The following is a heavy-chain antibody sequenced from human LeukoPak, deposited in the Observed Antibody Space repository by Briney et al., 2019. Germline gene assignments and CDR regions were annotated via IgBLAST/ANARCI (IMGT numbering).Heavy chain of an antibody. V-gene: IGHV4-61*01. CDR2: VYYSGST. Sequence: PSETLSLTCTVSDGSVSSGNLYWSWIRQPPGKGLEWIGYVYYSGSTYYNPSLKSRITISVDTSKNQFSLKLSSVTAADTAVYYCARELNFYSDCWGQGTLVTVSS. CDR3: ARELNFYSDC. CDR1: DGSVSSGNLY. J-gene: IGHJ4*02.